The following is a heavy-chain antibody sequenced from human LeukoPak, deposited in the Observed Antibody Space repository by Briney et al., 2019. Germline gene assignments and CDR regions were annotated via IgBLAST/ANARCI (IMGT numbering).Heavy chain of an antibody. CDR3: TRQGMFGEVDY. CDR1: GFTFSSYA. V-gene: IGHV3-30*04. J-gene: IGHJ4*02. Sequence: GGSLRLSCAASGFTFSSYAMHWVRQAPGKGLEWVAVISYDGTNKYYADSVKGRFTVSRDNAKSSLYLQMNSLRAEDTAVYYCTRQGMFGEVDYWGQGIQVTVSS. D-gene: IGHD3-10*02. CDR2: ISYDGTNK.